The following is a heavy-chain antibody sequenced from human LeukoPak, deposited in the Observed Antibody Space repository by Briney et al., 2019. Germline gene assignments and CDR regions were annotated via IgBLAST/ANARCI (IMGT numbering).Heavy chain of an antibody. V-gene: IGHV3-30*04. CDR1: GFTFSSYA. D-gene: IGHD6-19*01. CDR3: VGATAVAGSSCGH. CDR2: ISYDGSNK. J-gene: IGHJ1*01. Sequence: GGSLRHSCAASGFTFSSYAMHWARQPPGEGLEWVAVISYDGSNKYYAHSVKSRITISRDNSKKTLHRQMNSMRAQDTAVYCCVGATAVAGSSCGHWG.